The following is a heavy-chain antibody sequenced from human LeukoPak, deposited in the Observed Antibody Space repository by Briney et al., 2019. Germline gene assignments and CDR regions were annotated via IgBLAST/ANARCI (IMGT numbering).Heavy chain of an antibody. Sequence: PGGSLRLSCAASGFTFSSYAMHWVRQAPGKGLEYVSAISSNGGSTYYANSVKGRFTISRDNSKNTLYLQMGSLRAEDMAVYYCARITIHRAFDIWGQGTMVTVSS. J-gene: IGHJ3*02. CDR2: ISSNGGST. D-gene: IGHD3-10*01. V-gene: IGHV3-64*01. CDR3: ARITIHRAFDI. CDR1: GFTFSSYA.